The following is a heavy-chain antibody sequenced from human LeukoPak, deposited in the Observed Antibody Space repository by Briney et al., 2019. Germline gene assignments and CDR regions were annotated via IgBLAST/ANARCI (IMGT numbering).Heavy chain of an antibody. CDR2: IKQDGSEK. D-gene: IGHD6-25*01. Sequence: GGSLRLSCAASGFTFSSYCMSWGRQAPGKGLEGGANIKQDGSEKFYVDSLKGRFTISRDNAKNSLYLQMNSLRAEDTAVYYCATGSPGGHWGQGTLVTVSS. CDR1: GFTFSSYC. CDR3: ATGSPGGH. V-gene: IGHV3-7*01. J-gene: IGHJ4*02.